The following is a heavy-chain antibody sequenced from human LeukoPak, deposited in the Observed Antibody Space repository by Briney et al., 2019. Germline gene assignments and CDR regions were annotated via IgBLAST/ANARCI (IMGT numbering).Heavy chain of an antibody. Sequence: PGGSLRLSCAASGFTFSRYWMHWVRQAPGKGLVWVSCMKSDGSSTSIADSGKGRFTISRDNDKNTVYLPMNSLRAEDTAVYYCVRDNRSYNFDYWGQGTLVTVSS. V-gene: IGHV3-74*01. CDR3: VRDNRSYNFDY. D-gene: IGHD1-26*01. CDR2: MKSDGSST. CDR1: GFTFSRYW. J-gene: IGHJ4*02.